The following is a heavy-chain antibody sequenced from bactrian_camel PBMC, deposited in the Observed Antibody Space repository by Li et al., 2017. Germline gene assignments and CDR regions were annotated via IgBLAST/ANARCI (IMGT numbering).Heavy chain of an antibody. V-gene: IGHV3S40*01. CDR2: IHTGSSST. J-gene: IGHJ6*01. CDR3: AAGPVACVFTIKPVASFGY. Sequence: QLVESGGGSVQAGESLRLSCVARATRSYCLGWFRQAPGKEREGVAAIHTGSSSTWISDSTKGRFAISQDNAENTIYLHMNGLKPEDTAMYYCAAGPVACVFTIKPVASFGYWGQGTQVTVS. D-gene: IGHD1*01. CDR1: ATRSYC.